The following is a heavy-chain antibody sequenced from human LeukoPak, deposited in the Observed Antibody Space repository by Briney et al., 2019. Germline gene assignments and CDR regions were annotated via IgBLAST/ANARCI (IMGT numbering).Heavy chain of an antibody. CDR2: ISYDGSNK. D-gene: IGHD6-19*01. V-gene: IGHV3-30*18. CDR1: GFTFSSYG. CDR3: AKAATVAGDYFDY. Sequence: GGSLRLSCAASGFTFSSYGMHWVRQAPGKGLEWVAVISYDGSNKYYADSVKGRFTISRDNSKNTLYLQMNSLRAEDTAVYYCAKAATVAGDYFDYWGQGTLVTASS. J-gene: IGHJ4*02.